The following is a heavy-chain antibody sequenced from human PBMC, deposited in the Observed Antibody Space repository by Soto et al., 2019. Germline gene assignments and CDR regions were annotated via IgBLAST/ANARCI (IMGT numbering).Heavy chain of an antibody. CDR2: INEDSSYI. J-gene: IGHJ6*03. CDR3: VRDFGWYFRSGYMDV. D-gene: IGHD3-3*01. V-gene: IGHV3-21*02. Sequence: EVQLVESGGGLVTPGGSLRLSCAASGFDFSSYSMNWVRQAPGKGLEWVSSINEDSSYIYYAHSVRGRFTISRDNAKESLYLQMNRLRAEDTAVYYCVRDFGWYFRSGYMDVWGDGATVTVSS. CDR1: GFDFSSYS.